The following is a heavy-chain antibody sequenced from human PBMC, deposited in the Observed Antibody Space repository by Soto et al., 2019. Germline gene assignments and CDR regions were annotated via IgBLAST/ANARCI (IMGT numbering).Heavy chain of an antibody. D-gene: IGHD3-22*01. Sequence: ASVKVSCKASGYTSTSYYMHWVRQAPGQGLEWMGIINPSGGSTSYAQKFQGRVTMTRDTSTSTVYMELSSLRSEDTAVYYCARDIGYYDSSGYHPGMGLDYWGQGTLVTVS. CDR1: GYTSTSYY. J-gene: IGHJ4*02. CDR3: ARDIGYYDSSGYHPGMGLDY. V-gene: IGHV1-46*01. CDR2: INPSGGST.